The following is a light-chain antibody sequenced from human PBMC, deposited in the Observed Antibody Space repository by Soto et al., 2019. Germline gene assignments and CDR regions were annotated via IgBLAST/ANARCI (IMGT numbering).Light chain of an antibody. CDR2: GAS. V-gene: IGKV3-15*01. CDR3: QQYNNWPPLT. J-gene: IGKJ5*01. CDR1: QSVNSN. Sequence: EIVMTQSPATLSVSPGERATLSCRASQSVNSNLAWYQQKPGQAPRLLIYGASTRATGVPARFSGSGSGTEFPLIISSLQSEDFAVYYCQQYNNWPPLTFGQGTRLEIK.